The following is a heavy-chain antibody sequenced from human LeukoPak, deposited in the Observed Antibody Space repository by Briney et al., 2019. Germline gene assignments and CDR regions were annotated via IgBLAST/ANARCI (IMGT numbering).Heavy chain of an antibody. J-gene: IGHJ4*02. V-gene: IGHV3-30*02. CDR2: VRSDGSHT. Sequence: GGSLRLSCAASGFTFSNYGMHWVRQAPGKGLDWVEFVRSDGSHTDYADSAKGRFTISRDNSKNTLYLQMNSLRAEDTAVYYCARLYLLAGYSPPTNWGQGTLVTVSS. CDR3: ARLYLLAGYSPPTN. CDR1: GFTFSNYG. D-gene: IGHD3-9*01.